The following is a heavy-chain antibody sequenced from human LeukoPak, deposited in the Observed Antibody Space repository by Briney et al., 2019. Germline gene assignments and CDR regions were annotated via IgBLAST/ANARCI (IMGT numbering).Heavy chain of an antibody. CDR2: ISGSGGST. J-gene: IGHJ4*02. V-gene: IGHV3-23*01. CDR3: AKYSGSYYYPPNWDS. D-gene: IGHD1-26*01. CDR1: GFTFSSYA. Sequence: GGSLRLSCAASGFTFSSYAMSWVRQAPGKGLEWVSAISGSGGSTYYADSVRGRFTLSRDYPKNTLYLQMNSLRAEDTAVYFCAKYSGSYYYPPNWDSWGQGTLVTVSS.